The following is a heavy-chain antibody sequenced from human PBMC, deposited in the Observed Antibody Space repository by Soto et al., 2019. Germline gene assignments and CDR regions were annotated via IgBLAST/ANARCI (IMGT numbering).Heavy chain of an antibody. J-gene: IGHJ4*02. CDR1: GYTFTSYA. D-gene: IGHD5-18*01. Sequence: ASVKVSCKASGYTFTSYAMHWVRQAPGQRLEWMGWINAGNGNTKYSQKFQGRVTITADKSTSTAYMELSSLGSEDTAVYYCARDPNTAMVTYPDYWGQGTLVTVSS. V-gene: IGHV1-3*01. CDR2: INAGNGNT. CDR3: ARDPNTAMVTYPDY.